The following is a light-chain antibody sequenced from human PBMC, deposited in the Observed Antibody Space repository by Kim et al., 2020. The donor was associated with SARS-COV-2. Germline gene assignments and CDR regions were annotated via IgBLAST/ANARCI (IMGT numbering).Light chain of an antibody. Sequence: GSPGTTASITCSGDKLGDKYACWYQQKPGQSPVLVIYQDSKRPSGIPERFSGSNSGNTATLTISGTQAMDEADYYCQAWDTSTGVFGTGTKVTVL. V-gene: IGLV3-1*01. CDR3: QAWDTSTGV. J-gene: IGLJ1*01. CDR2: QDS. CDR1: KLGDKY.